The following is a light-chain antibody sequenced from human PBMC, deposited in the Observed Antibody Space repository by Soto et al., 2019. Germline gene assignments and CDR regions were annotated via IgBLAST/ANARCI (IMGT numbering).Light chain of an antibody. J-gene: IGLJ2*01. Sequence: QSALTQPPSVSGAPGQKVTISCTGGSSNIGAGYDVHWYQQLPGTAPKLLIYGNINRPSGVPDRFSGSKSATSASLAISGLQAEDEADYYCQSFDSSLSAVVIGGGTQLTVL. V-gene: IGLV1-40*01. CDR1: SSNIGAGYD. CDR2: GNI. CDR3: QSFDSSLSAVV.